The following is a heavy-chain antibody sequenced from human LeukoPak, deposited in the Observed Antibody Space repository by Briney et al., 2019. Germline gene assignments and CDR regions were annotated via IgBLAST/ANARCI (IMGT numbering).Heavy chain of an antibody. J-gene: IGHJ4*02. CDR3: ARDRLGDYDHSGYYDK. D-gene: IGHD3-22*01. Sequence: SGGSLRLSCAASGFTFSDYYMSWIRQARGKALEWVSYICDSGRTIYYADSVKGRFTISRDNAKNSVYLQMNNLGAEDTAVYYCARDRLGDYDHSGYYDKWGQGTLVTVSS. V-gene: IGHV3-11*01. CDR2: ICDSGRTI. CDR1: GFTFSDYY.